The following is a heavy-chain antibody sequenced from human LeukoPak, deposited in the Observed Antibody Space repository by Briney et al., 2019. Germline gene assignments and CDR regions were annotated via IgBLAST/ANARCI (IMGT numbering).Heavy chain of an antibody. CDR1: GYSFNTYW. CDR2: IYPGDSDT. V-gene: IGHV5-51*01. D-gene: IGHD6-19*01. Sequence: GESLKISCKGSGYSFNTYWIAWVRQTTGKGLEWMGVIYPGDSDTRYSPSFQGQVTFSVDKSITTAYMQWSSLKASDTAMYYCVRQNVSSHYMDVWGKGTTVTVSS. J-gene: IGHJ6*03. CDR3: VRQNVSSHYMDV.